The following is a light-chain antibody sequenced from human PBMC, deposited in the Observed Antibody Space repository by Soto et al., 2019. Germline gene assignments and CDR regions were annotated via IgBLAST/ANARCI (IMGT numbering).Light chain of an antibody. CDR3: CSHAGSYTDV. CDR2: DVT. J-gene: IGLJ1*01. CDR1: SSDVGGYNY. Sequence: QSALTQPRSVSGSPGQSLPISCTGTSSDVGGYNYVSWYQQYPGKVPKLMIYDVTKRPSGVPDRFSGSKSGNTASLTISGLQAEDEADYYCCSHAGSYTDVFGTGTKLTVL. V-gene: IGLV2-11*01.